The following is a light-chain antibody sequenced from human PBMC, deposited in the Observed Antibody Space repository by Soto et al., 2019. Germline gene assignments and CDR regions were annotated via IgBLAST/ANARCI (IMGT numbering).Light chain of an antibody. CDR2: GAS. V-gene: IGKV3-20*01. Sequence: EIVLTQSPGTLSLSPGERATLSCRASQSVSSNFLVWYQQKPGQAPRLLIYGASSRATGIPDRFSGSGSGTDFTLTINRLEPEDFAVYYCQQYGTSPYTFGQGTKLEIK. CDR1: QSVSSNF. J-gene: IGKJ2*01. CDR3: QQYGTSPYT.